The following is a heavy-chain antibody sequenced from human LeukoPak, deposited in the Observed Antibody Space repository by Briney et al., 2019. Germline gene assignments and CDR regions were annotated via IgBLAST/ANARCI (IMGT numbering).Heavy chain of an antibody. CDR3: ASAPYQLPYYYYYYMDV. CDR1: GGSISSGDYY. CDR2: IYYSGST. Sequence: SETLSLTCTVSGGSISSGDYYWSWIRQPPGKGLEWIGYIYYSGSTYYNPSLKSRVTISVDTSKNQFSLKLSSVTAADTAVYYCASAPYQLPYYYYYYMDVWGKGTTVTVSS. V-gene: IGHV4-30-4*08. J-gene: IGHJ6*03. D-gene: IGHD2-2*01.